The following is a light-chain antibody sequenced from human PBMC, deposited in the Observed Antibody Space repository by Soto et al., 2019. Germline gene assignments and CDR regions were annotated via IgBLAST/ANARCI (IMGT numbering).Light chain of an antibody. CDR1: QSVDSD. J-gene: IGKJ1*01. CDR2: GAS. V-gene: IGKV3-15*01. Sequence: EIVMTQSPATLSVSPGEVATLSCRASQSVDSDLAWYQQKPGQPPRLLIYGASTRATDIPARFSGSGSGTEFTLAITSLQSEDFPVYYCQQHYNWPRTFGQGTKVEIK. CDR3: QQHYNWPRT.